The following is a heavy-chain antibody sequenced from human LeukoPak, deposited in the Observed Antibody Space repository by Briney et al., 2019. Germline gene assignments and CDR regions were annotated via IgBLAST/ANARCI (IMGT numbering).Heavy chain of an antibody. Sequence: SETLSLTCTVSGGSISSYYWSWIRQHPGKGLEWIGYIYYSGSTYYNPSLKSRVTISVDTSKNQFSLKLSSVTAADTAVYYCARSLIVVVATTAETGFDYWGQGTLVTVSS. D-gene: IGHD2-15*01. CDR1: GGSISSYY. V-gene: IGHV4-59*06. CDR2: IYYSGST. J-gene: IGHJ4*02. CDR3: ARSLIVVVATTAETGFDY.